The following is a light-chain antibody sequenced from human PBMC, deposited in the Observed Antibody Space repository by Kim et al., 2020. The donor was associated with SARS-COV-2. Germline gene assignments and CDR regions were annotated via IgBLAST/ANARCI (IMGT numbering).Light chain of an antibody. CDR1: SSNIGRNN. J-gene: IGLJ3*02. Sequence: QSVLTQPPSASGTPGQRVTISCSGSSSNIGRNNVVWYQQFPGAAPNVLIHSNNQRPSGIPDRFSGSRSGTSASLAISGLQSGDEADYYCAVWDDSLKQGVFGGGTQLTVL. V-gene: IGLV1-44*01. CDR2: SNN. CDR3: AVWDDSLKQGV.